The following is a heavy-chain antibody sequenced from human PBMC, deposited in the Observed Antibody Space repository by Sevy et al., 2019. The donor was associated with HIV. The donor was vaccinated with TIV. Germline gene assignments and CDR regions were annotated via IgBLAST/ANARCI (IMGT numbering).Heavy chain of an antibody. CDR1: GFTFSDYY. V-gene: IGHV3-11*04. D-gene: IGHD3-10*01. J-gene: IGHJ6*03. Sequence: GGSLRLSCAASGFTFSDYYMSWIRQAPGKGLEWVSDSSRSGNTPHYADSVQGRFTISKDNAKNSLYLQMNGLKAEDTAVDYCARISFTIIRGIKVYYYYMDVWGKGTTVTVSS. CDR2: SSRSGNTP. CDR3: ARISFTIIRGIKVYYYYMDV.